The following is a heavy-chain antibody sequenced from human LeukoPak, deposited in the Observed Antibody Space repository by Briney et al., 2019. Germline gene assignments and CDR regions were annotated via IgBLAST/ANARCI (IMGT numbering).Heavy chain of an antibody. D-gene: IGHD1-26*01. CDR3: ARGLMGATSVYFDY. CDR2: ISSGSGYI. J-gene: IGHJ4*02. Sequence: GGSLRLSCAVSGFTFSTYSMNWVRQAPGKGLEWVSSISSGSGYIYQADSVKGRFTISRDNAKNSLYLQMNSLRAEDTAVYYCARGLMGATSVYFDYWGQGTLVTVSS. CDR1: GFTFSTYS. V-gene: IGHV3-21*01.